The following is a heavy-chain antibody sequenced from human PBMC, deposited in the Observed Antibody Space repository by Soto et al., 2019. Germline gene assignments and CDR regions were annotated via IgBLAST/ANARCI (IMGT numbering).Heavy chain of an antibody. CDR2: IYPADSDT. Sequence: RGESLKISCKGSGYIFTSFWIGWVRQMPGKGLEWMGLIYPADSDTRYSPSFQGQVTISADKSISTAYLQWSSLRASDTAMYYCVRRDSSSWFVDYWGQGALVTVSS. J-gene: IGHJ4*02. CDR1: GYIFTSFW. V-gene: IGHV5-51*01. D-gene: IGHD6-19*01. CDR3: VRRDSSSWFVDY.